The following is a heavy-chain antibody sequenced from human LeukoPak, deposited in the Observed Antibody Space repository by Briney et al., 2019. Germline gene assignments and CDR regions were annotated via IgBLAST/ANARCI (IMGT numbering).Heavy chain of an antibody. CDR2: IFYGGNI. CDR3: ATSSRYQLPYYFEH. CDR1: GGSISSGDYY. Sequence: SETLSLTCSVSGGSISSGDYYWSWIRRPPGKGLEWIGYIFYGGNIYHNASLKSRLTISVDTSKNQLSLKLTSVTAADTAVYYCATSSRYQLPYYFEHWGQGTLVTVSS. V-gene: IGHV4-30-4*01. D-gene: IGHD2-2*01. J-gene: IGHJ4*02.